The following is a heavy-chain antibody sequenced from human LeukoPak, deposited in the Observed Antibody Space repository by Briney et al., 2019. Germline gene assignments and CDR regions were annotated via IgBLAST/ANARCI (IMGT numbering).Heavy chain of an antibody. CDR1: GVTLSHHH. CDR3: ARDGQEGDNSAFDI. Sequence: GGSLRLSCAASGVTLSHHHMDWVRQAPGKGLEWVGRTRDKARGYRTEYAASVKDRFTISRDDSKTLVYLQMNSLKIEDTAVYYCARDGQEGDNSAFDIWGQGTVVTVYS. V-gene: IGHV3-72*01. CDR2: TRDKARGYRT. D-gene: IGHD3-22*01. J-gene: IGHJ3*02.